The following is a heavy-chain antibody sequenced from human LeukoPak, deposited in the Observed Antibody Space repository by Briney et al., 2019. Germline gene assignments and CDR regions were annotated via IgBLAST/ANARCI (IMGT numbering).Heavy chain of an antibody. J-gene: IGHJ4*02. CDR1: GGSFSGYY. Sequence: SETLSLTCAVYGGSFSGYYWSWIRQPPGKGLEWIGEINHSGSTNYNPSLKSRVTISVDTSKNQFSLKLSSVTAADTAVYYCARKTFYYDNIKGYFDYWGPGTLVTVSS. D-gene: IGHD3-22*01. CDR2: INHSGST. CDR3: ARKTFYYDNIKGYFDY. V-gene: IGHV4-34*01.